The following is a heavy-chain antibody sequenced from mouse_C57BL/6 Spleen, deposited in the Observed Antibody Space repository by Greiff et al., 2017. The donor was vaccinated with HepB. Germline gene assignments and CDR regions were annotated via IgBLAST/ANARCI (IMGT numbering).Heavy chain of an antibody. J-gene: IGHJ4*01. D-gene: IGHD2-12*01. CDR2: INPNNGGT. CDR3: ARGDDEDYYAMDY. V-gene: IGHV1-22*01. CDR1: GYTFTDYN. Sequence: EVQLQQSGPELVKPGASVKMSCKASGYTFTDYNMHWVKQSHGKSLEWIGYINPNNGGTSYNQKFKGKATLTVNKSSSTAYMELRSLTSEDSAVYYCARGDDEDYYAMDYWGQGTSVTVSS.